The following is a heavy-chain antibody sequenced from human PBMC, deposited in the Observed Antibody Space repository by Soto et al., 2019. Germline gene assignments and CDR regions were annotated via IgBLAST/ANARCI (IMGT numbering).Heavy chain of an antibody. CDR3: AITQDRGGRTTFIY. J-gene: IGHJ4*02. V-gene: IGHV3-9*01. Sequence: PGGSLRLSCAVSGFTFDYHARHWVRQPPQKVLEWGSGINGKIDIGDADCVKGRFTFYRGNADNSLYRLMNSLRGEDTALYYWAITQDRGGRTTFIYWGQGTTVTVCS. CDR2: INGKIDI. D-gene: IGHD4-17*01. CDR1: GFTFDYHA.